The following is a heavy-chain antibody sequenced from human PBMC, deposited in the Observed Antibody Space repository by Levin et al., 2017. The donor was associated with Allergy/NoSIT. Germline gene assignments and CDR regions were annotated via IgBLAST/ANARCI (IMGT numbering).Heavy chain of an antibody. D-gene: IGHD1-20*01. CDR2: ISSSSSTI. Sequence: GGSLRLSCAASGFTFSSYSMNWVRQAPGKGLEWVSYISSSSSTIYYADSVKGRFTISRDNAKNSLYLQMNSLRDEDTAVYYCARGYYNWNGWDYFDYWGQGTLVTVSS. CDR1: GFTFSSYS. V-gene: IGHV3-48*02. CDR3: ARGYYNWNGWDYFDY. J-gene: IGHJ4*02.